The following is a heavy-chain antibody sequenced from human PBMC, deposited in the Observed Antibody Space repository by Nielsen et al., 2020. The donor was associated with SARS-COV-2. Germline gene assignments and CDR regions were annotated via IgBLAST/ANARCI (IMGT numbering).Heavy chain of an antibody. J-gene: IGHJ5*02. CDR2: ISAYNGNT. V-gene: IGHV1-18*01. CDR1: GYTFTSYG. D-gene: IGHD2-2*01. CDR3: AREGGYCSSTSCVPWFDP. Sequence: ASVQVSCKASGYTFTSYGISWVRQAPGQGLEWMGWISAYNGNTNYAQKLQGRVTMTTDTSTSTAYMELRSLRSDDTAVYYCAREGGYCSSTSCVPWFDPWGQGTLVTVSS.